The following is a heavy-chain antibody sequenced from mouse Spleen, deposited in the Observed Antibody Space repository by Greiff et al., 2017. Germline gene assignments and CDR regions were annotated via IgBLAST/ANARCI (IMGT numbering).Heavy chain of an antibody. J-gene: IGHJ1*01. V-gene: IGHV5-6-4*01. CDR3: ARDLVRRGGWYFDV. CDR1: GFTFSSYY. CDR2: ISSGGGST. Sequence: DVKLVESGGGLVKLGGSLKLSCAASGFTFSSYYMSWVRQTPEKRLEWVATISSGGGSTYYPDSVKGRFTISRDNAKNTLYLQMSSLNSEDTAVYYCARDLVRRGGWYFDVWGAGTTVTVSS. D-gene: IGHD2-14*01.